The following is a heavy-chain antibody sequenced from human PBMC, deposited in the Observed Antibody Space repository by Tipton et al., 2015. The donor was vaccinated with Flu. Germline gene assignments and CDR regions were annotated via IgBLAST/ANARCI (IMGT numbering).Heavy chain of an antibody. D-gene: IGHD4-17*01. CDR3: ARDNYGDYAGVDY. V-gene: IGHV3-33*08. CDR2: IWYDENNK. Sequence: SLRLSCVASGFTFSNYGMHWVRQAPGKGLEWVAVIWYDENNKYYADSVKGRFTISSDSSKNTLYLQMNSLRAEDTAVYYCARDNYGDYAGVDYWGQGTLVTVSS. J-gene: IGHJ4*02. CDR1: GFTFSNYG.